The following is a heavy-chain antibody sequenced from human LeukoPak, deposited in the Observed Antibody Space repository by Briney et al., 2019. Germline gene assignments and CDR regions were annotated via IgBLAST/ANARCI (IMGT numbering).Heavy chain of an antibody. CDR2: ISSSSSYT. J-gene: IGHJ6*02. Sequence: GGSLRLSCAASGFTFSDYYMSWIRQAPGKGLEWVSYISSSSSYTNYADSVKGRFTISRDNAKNSLYLQMNSLRAEDTAVYYCARAAHPAYYYYGMDVWGQGTTVTVSS. CDR1: GFTFSDYY. D-gene: IGHD6-6*01. CDR3: ARAAHPAYYYYGMDV. V-gene: IGHV3-11*06.